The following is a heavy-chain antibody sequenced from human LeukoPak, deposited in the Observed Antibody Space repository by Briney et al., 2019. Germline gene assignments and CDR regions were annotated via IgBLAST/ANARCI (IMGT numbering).Heavy chain of an antibody. V-gene: IGHV3-33*01. J-gene: IGHJ4*02. CDR1: GFTFSSYG. CDR2: IWYDGSNK. D-gene: IGHD6-13*01. CDR3: ARETGESSSSYDY. Sequence: GGSLRLSCAASGFTFSSYGMHWVRQAPGKGLEWVAVIWYDGSNKYYADSVKGRFTISRDNSKNTLYLQMNSLRAEDTAVYYCARETGESSSSYDYWGQGTLVTVSS.